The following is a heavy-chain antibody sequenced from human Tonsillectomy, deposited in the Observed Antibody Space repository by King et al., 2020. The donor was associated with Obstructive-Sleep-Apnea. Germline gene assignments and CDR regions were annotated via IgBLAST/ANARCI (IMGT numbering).Heavy chain of an antibody. Sequence: QLVESGGGLVQPGGSLRLSCAASGFTFSRYCMSWVRQAPGTGLEWVANIKQDGSEKPYVDSVKGRVTISRDNAENSLYQQLSSLRAEDTGVYFCARMAVAGTGEIDYWGQGTLVTVSS. CDR2: IKQDGSEK. J-gene: IGHJ4*02. V-gene: IGHV3-7*01. D-gene: IGHD6-19*01. CDR1: GFTFSRYC. CDR3: ARMAVAGTGEIDY.